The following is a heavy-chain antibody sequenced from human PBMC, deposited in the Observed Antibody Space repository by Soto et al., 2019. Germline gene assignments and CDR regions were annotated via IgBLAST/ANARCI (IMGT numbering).Heavy chain of an antibody. D-gene: IGHD4-17*01. Sequence: PSETLSLTCTVSGGSVSSGSYYWSWIRQPPGKGLERIGYIYYSGNSYYNPSLKSRVTISVDTSKNQFSLKLSSVTSADTAVYYCARGPLSGVKVTTYYYGMDVWGQGTTVTVSS. CDR2: IYYSGNS. V-gene: IGHV4-30-4*01. CDR1: GGSVSSGSYY. J-gene: IGHJ6*02. CDR3: ARGPLSGVKVTTYYYGMDV.